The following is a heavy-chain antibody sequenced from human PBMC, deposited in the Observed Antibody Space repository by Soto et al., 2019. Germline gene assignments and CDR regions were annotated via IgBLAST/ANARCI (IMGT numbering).Heavy chain of an antibody. CDR1: GYSFTSYG. Sequence: GESLKISCKGSGYSFTSYGISWVRQAPGQGLEWMGWISAYNGNTNYAQKLQGRVTMTTDTSTSTAYMELRSLRSDDTAVYYCAREPNPLWFGEGDAFDIWGQGTMVTVSS. CDR2: ISAYNGNT. V-gene: IGHV1-18*04. J-gene: IGHJ3*02. D-gene: IGHD3-10*01. CDR3: AREPNPLWFGEGDAFDI.